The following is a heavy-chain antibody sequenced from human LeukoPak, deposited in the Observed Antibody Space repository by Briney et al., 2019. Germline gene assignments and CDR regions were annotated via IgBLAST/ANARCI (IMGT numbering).Heavy chain of an antibody. Sequence: GSLGPSWAASGFTFRGVWKGWLRQAPGKGLGGVASINSDGSEGYYADVVKGRFTISRDNAKNSLYLQINSLRAEDTAVYYRARSSYSSSSSVWGQGTMVTVSS. J-gene: IGHJ3*01. CDR3: ARSSYSSSSSV. D-gene: IGHD6-6*01. CDR2: INSDGSEG. V-gene: IGHV3-7*03. CDR1: GFTFRGVW.